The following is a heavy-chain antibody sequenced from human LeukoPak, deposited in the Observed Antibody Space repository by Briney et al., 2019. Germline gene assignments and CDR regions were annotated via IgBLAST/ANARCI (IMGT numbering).Heavy chain of an antibody. CDR1: GFTFSSYA. Sequence: PWGSLRLSCAASGFTFSSYAMSWVRQAPGKGLEWVSAISGSGGSTSYADSVKGRFTISRDNSKKTLYLQMKSLRAEDTAVYYCAKDPGGYGNYLDYWGQGTLVTVSS. CDR3: AKDPGGYGNYLDY. D-gene: IGHD1-26*01. V-gene: IGHV3-23*01. J-gene: IGHJ4*02. CDR2: ISGSGGST.